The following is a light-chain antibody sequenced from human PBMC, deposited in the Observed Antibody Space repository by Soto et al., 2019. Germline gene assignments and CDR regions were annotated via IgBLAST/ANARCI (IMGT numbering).Light chain of an antibody. Sequence: EIVLTQTPGTLSLSPGERATLSCRASQSVTSSHLAWYQQKPGQAPRLLIYGASTRATGIPDRFSGSGSDTDFSLIIRRLAPEDFAMYYCLLYFSPDRFTFGPGTKVQIK. CDR2: GAS. J-gene: IGKJ3*01. CDR3: LLYFSPDRFT. CDR1: QSVTSSH. V-gene: IGKV3-20*01.